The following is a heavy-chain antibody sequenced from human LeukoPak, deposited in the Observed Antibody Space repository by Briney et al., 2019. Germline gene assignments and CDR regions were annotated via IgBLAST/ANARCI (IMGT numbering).Heavy chain of an antibody. D-gene: IGHD2-21*02. CDR1: GGSISNSNYY. Sequence: SETLSLTCTVSGGSISNSNYYWGWIRQTPGKGQEWIGSIYYSGSTYYNPSLKSRVTISVDTSKNQFSLKLSSVTAADTAVYYCARVRPIGVVVTADAFDIWGQGTMVTVSS. V-gene: IGHV4-39*07. J-gene: IGHJ3*02. CDR2: IYYSGST. CDR3: ARVRPIGVVVTADAFDI.